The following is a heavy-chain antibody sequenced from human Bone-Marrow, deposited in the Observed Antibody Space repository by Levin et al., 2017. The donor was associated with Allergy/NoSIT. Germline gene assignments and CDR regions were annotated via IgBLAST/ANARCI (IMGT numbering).Heavy chain of an antibody. CDR3: ARGIIGDVRVAHKEASDI. V-gene: IGHV3-21*01. Sequence: TSGGSLRLSCTVSGFTFRIYSINWVRQAPGKGLEWVSSISSSGSDMYYVDSVKGRFTISRDNAKNSLTLQMNSLRAEDTAVYYCARGIIGDVRVAHKEASDIWGQGTMVSVSS. D-gene: IGHD2-8*02. CDR1: GFTFRIYS. J-gene: IGHJ3*02. CDR2: ISSSGSDM.